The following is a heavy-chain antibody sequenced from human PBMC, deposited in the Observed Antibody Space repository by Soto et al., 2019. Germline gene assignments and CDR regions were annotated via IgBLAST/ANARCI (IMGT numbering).Heavy chain of an antibody. V-gene: IGHV5-51*01. CDR2: IYPGDSDT. CDR1: GYSFTSYW. D-gene: IGHD3-3*01. Sequence: GESLKISCKGSGYSFTSYWIGWVLHMPGKGLEWMGIIYPGDSDTRYSPSFQGQVTISADKSISTAYLQWSSLKASDTAMYYCARQPYYDFWSGYYRYYGMDVWGQGTTVTVS. J-gene: IGHJ6*02. CDR3: ARQPYYDFWSGYYRYYGMDV.